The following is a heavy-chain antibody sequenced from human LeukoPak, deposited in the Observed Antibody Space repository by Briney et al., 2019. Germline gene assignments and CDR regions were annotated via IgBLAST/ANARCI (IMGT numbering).Heavy chain of an antibody. CDR1: GVSFSGYY. CDR2: INQSGST. D-gene: IGHD2-2*01. J-gene: IGHJ4*02. V-gene: IGHV4-34*01. Sequence: SETLSLTCAVYGVSFSGYYWTWLRQPPGKGVEWIGEINQSGSTNYNPSLKSRVTISGDTSKNQFSLKLSSVTAADTAVYYCARGPRYCSTTSCYELDYWGQGTLVTVSS. CDR3: ARGPRYCSTTSCYELDY.